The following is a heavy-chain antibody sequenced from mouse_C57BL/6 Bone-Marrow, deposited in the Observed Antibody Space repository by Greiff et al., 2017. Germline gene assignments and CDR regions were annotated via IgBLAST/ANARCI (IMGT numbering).Heavy chain of an antibody. Sequence: VKLQQPGAELVKPGASVKLSCKASGYTFTSYWMHWVKQRPGQGLEWIGMIHPNSGSTNYNEKFKSKATLTVDKSSSTAYMQLSSLTSEDSAVYYCARSYGSFLNFDYWGQGTTLTVSS. D-gene: IGHD1-1*01. CDR2: IHPNSGST. V-gene: IGHV1-64*01. J-gene: IGHJ2*01. CDR1: GYTFTSYW. CDR3: ARSYGSFLNFDY.